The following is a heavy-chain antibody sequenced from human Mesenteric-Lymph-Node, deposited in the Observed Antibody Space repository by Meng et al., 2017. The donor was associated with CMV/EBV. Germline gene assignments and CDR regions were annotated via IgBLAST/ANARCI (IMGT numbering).Heavy chain of an antibody. Sequence: GESLKISCAASGFTFSSYEMNWVRQAPGKGLERVAYIITYSGSTIYYADSVKGRFSISRDNAKNSLSLQMNSLRAEDTGVYYCARESDDYFDYWGQGTLVTVSS. CDR1: GFTFSSYE. CDR3: ARESDDYFDY. V-gene: IGHV3-48*03. CDR2: IITYSGSTI. D-gene: IGHD5-12*01. J-gene: IGHJ4*02.